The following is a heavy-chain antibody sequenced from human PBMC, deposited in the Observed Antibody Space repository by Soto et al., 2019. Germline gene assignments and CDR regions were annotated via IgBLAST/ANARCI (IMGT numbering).Heavy chain of an antibody. CDR3: ASLRECPRCAFDI. D-gene: IGHD5-12*01. CDR1: GYTFTSYA. J-gene: IGHJ3*02. Sequence: SVKVSCKASGYTFTSYAMHWVRQAPGQGLEWMGGIIPIFGTANYAQKFQGRVTITADESTSTAYMELSSLRSEDTAVYYCASLRECPRCAFDIWGKGKMVTVSS. V-gene: IGHV1-69*13. CDR2: IIPIFGTA.